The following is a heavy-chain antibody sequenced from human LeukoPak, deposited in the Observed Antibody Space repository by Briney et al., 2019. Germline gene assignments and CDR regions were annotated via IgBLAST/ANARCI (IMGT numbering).Heavy chain of an antibody. CDR1: GYTFTSYA. CDR3: ARDPSCSSTSCVDY. Sequence: ASVKVSCKASGYTFTSYAINWVRQAPGQGLEWMGWSNTNTGNPTYAQGFTGRFVFSLDTSVSTAYLQISSLKAEDTAVYYCARDPSCSSTSCVDYWGQGTLVIVSS. CDR2: SNTNTGNP. V-gene: IGHV7-4-1*02. D-gene: IGHD2-2*01. J-gene: IGHJ4*02.